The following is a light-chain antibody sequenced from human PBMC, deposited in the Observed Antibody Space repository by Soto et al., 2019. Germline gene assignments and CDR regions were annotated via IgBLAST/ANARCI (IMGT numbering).Light chain of an antibody. Sequence: EIVMTQSPATLSVSPGERATLSCRASQSISSKLVWYQQKPGQAPRLLIYGASVRATGVPARFSGSGSGTEFTLTISSLQSEDFAVYYGQQYNNWPPFTCGQGTKLEIK. CDR2: GAS. J-gene: IGKJ2*01. CDR1: QSISSK. V-gene: IGKV3-15*01. CDR3: QQYNNWPPFT.